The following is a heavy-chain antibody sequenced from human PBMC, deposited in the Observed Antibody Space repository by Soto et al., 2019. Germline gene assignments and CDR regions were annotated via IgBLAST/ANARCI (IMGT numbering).Heavy chain of an antibody. Sequence: QVQLVESGGGVGQPGRSLRLSCAASGFTFSSYGMHWVRQAPGKGLEWVAVISYDGSNKYYADSVKGRFTISRDNSKNTLYLQMNSLRAEDTAVYYCAKDGYFDWLTARYFDYWGQGTLVTVSS. V-gene: IGHV3-30*18. D-gene: IGHD3-9*01. CDR1: GFTFSSYG. CDR3: AKDGYFDWLTARYFDY. CDR2: ISYDGSNK. J-gene: IGHJ4*02.